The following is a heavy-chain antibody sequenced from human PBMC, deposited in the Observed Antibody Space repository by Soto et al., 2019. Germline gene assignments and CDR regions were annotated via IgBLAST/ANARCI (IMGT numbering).Heavy chain of an antibody. Sequence: GGSLRLSCAASGFTFSSYGMHWVRQAPGKGLEWVAVIWYDGSNKYYADSVKGRFTISRDNSKNTLYLQMNSLRAEDTAVYYCARDRNYSSYYYYGMDVWGQGTTVTVSS. CDR2: IWYDGSNK. J-gene: IGHJ6*02. CDR3: ARDRNYSSYYYYGMDV. V-gene: IGHV3-33*01. D-gene: IGHD4-4*01. CDR1: GFTFSSYG.